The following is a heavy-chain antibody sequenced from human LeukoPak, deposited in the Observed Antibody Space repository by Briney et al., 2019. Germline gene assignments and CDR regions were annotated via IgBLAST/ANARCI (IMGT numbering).Heavy chain of an antibody. CDR2: IEGDGSDK. J-gene: IGHJ4*02. CDR3: AREGSSSSWELDY. V-gene: IGHV3-7*01. CDR1: GFDFSVYY. D-gene: IGHD6-13*01. Sequence: GGSLRLSCAGSGFDFSVYYINWVRQAPGKGLEWVANIEGDGSDKFYVDSVKGRFTVSRDNANNLVYLEMTSLRAEDTAVYYCAREGSSSSWELDYWGQGTLVTVSS.